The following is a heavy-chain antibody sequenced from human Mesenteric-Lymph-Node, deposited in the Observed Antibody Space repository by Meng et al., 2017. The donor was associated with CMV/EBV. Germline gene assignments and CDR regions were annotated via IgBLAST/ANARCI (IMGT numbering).Heavy chain of an antibody. D-gene: IGHD3-9*01. CDR3: ARSRLQYFDWLDGFDI. Sequence: GGSLRLSFAACGFTFSTYAMHWVRQAPGKGLEWVALTSYDGTKTYYADSVKGRFTISRDNSKNTLFLQMNSLRADDTAVYYCARSRLQYFDWLDGFDIWGQGTMVTVSS. CDR2: TSYDGTKT. V-gene: IGHV3-30-3*01. J-gene: IGHJ3*02. CDR1: GFTFSTYA.